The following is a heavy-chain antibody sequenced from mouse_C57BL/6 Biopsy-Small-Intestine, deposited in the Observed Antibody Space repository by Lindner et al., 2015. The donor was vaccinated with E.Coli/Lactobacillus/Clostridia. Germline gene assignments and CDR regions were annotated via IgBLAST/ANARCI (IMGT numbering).Heavy chain of an antibody. Sequence: VQLQESGAELVKPGASVKMSCKASGYTFTTYPIEWMKQNHGKSLEWIGNFHPYNDDTKYNEKFKGKATLTVEKSSTTVYLELSRLTSDDSAVYYCARGIYDGYSGYFDVWGTGTTVTASS. CDR3: ARGIYDGYSGYFDV. D-gene: IGHD2-3*01. CDR1: GYTFTTYP. V-gene: IGHV1-47*01. J-gene: IGHJ1*03. CDR2: FHPYNDDT.